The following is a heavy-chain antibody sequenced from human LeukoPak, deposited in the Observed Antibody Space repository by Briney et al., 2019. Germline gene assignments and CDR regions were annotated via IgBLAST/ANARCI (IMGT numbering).Heavy chain of an antibody. CDR2: INPNSGGT. Sequence: ASVKVSCKASGYTFTSYGISWVRQAPGQGLEWMGRINPNSGGTNHAQIFQGRVTMTRDTSISTAYLELSRLRSDDTAVYYCTRGWGTYYFDYWGQGTLVTVSS. V-gene: IGHV1-2*06. D-gene: IGHD3-16*01. J-gene: IGHJ4*02. CDR3: TRGWGTYYFDY. CDR1: GYTFTSYG.